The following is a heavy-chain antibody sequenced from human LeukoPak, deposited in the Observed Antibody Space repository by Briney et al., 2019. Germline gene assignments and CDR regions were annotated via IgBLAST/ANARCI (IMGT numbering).Heavy chain of an antibody. Sequence: GGSLRLSCVASGFTLRNYAMNWVRQAPGKGLEWVSAIGSSDGKTYYADSVQGRFTISRDISKNTLYLHMKSLRAEDTAVYYCAYDGPNWGSYFDYWGQGILVTVSS. CDR3: AYDGPNWGSYFDY. CDR2: IGSSDGKT. V-gene: IGHV3-23*01. CDR1: GFTLRNYA. D-gene: IGHD7-27*01. J-gene: IGHJ4*02.